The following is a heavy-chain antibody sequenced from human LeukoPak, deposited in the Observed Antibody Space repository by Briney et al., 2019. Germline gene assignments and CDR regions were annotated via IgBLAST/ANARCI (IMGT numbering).Heavy chain of an antibody. CDR2: ISTSGSSI. D-gene: IGHD5-12*01. J-gene: IGHJ5*02. CDR3: ARGYTITA. V-gene: IGHV3-48*03. CDR1: GFTFSTYE. Sequence: PGGSLRLPCAASGFTFSTYEMNWVRQAPGKGLEWVSYISTSGSSIYYADSVKGRFTVSRDNAKNSLYLQMNSLRAEDTAVYYCARGYTITAWGQGTLVTVSS.